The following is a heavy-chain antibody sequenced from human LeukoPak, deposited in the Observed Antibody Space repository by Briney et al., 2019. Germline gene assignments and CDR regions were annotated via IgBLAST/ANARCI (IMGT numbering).Heavy chain of an antibody. CDR1: GFTFISYE. CDR2: ISSSGSTI. Sequence: GGPLRLSCAASGFTFISYEMHWVRQAPGKGLEWVSYISSSGSTIYYADSVRGRFTVSRDNAKNSLYLQVNSLRAEDTAVYYCARADTLTGYFMDVWGKGTTVTVSS. D-gene: IGHD3-9*01. J-gene: IGHJ6*03. V-gene: IGHV3-48*03. CDR3: ARADTLTGYFMDV.